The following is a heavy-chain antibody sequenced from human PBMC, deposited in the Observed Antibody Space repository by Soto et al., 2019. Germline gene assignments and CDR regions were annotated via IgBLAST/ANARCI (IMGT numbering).Heavy chain of an antibody. Sequence: QITLKESGPPLVKPTQTLTLTCTFSGFSLSTSGVGVGWIRQPPGKALEWLALIYWDDDKRYSPSLKSRLTITKDTSKNQVVLTMTNMDPVDTATYYCAHSPLVVAATPVWFDPWGQGTLVTVSS. CDR3: AHSPLVVAATPVWFDP. D-gene: IGHD2-15*01. CDR1: GFSLSTSGVG. CDR2: IYWDDDK. V-gene: IGHV2-5*02. J-gene: IGHJ5*02.